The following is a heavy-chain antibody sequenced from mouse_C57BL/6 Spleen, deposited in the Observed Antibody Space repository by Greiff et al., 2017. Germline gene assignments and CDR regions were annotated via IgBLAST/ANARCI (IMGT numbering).Heavy chain of an antibody. CDR2: INPSTGGT. D-gene: IGHD2-1*01. J-gene: IGHJ2*01. CDR1: GYSFTGYY. V-gene: IGHV1-42*01. Sequence: EVQLQESGPELVKPGASVTISCKASGYSFTGYYMNWVKQSPEKSLEWIGEINPSTGGTTYNQKFKAKATLTVDKSSSTAYMQLKSLTSEDSAVYYCARKRGNEYYFDYWGQGTTLTVSS. CDR3: ARKRGNEYYFDY.